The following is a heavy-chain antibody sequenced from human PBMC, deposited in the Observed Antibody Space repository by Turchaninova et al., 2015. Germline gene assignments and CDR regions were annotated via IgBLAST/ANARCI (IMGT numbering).Heavy chain of an antibody. CDR3: VRGYPAPGFPY. CDR2: INHSGST. CDR1: GGSFRGYY. Sequence: QVQLQQWGAGLLKPSETLSLTCAGCGGSFRGYYWSWCRQSPGRGLEWIGEINHSGSTNYNPSLKSRVSILVDTSKKQFSLKLSSMTAADTAVYYCVRGYPAPGFPYWGQGTPVTVSS. J-gene: IGHJ4*02. D-gene: IGHD3-3*01. V-gene: IGHV4-34*01.